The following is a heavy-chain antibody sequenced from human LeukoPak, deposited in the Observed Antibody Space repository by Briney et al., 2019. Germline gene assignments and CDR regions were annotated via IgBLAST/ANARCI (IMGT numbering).Heavy chain of an antibody. CDR3: ARVRWARSSGYDYSNYYYMDV. CDR1: GGSISSHY. D-gene: IGHD5-12*01. V-gene: IGHV4-59*11. Sequence: SETLSLTCTVSGGSISSHYWSWIRQPPGKGLEWIGYIYYSGSTNYYPSLKSRVTISVDTSKNQFSLKLSSVTAADTAVYYCARVRWARSSGYDYSNYYYMDVWGKGTTVTVSS. J-gene: IGHJ6*03. CDR2: IYYSGST.